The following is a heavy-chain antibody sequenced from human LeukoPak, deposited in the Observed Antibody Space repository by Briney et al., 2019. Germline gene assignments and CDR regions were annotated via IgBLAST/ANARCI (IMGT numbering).Heavy chain of an antibody. D-gene: IGHD3-3*01. CDR3: ARVYDFWSGYCTFDY. CDR1: GGSISSYY. V-gene: IGHV4-59*01. J-gene: IGHJ4*02. Sequence: PSETLSLTCTVSGGSISSYYWSWIRQPPGKGLEWIGYIYYSGSTNYNPSLTSRVTISVDTSKNQFSLKLSSVTAADTAVYYCARVYDFWSGYCTFDYWGQGTLVTVSS. CDR2: IYYSGST.